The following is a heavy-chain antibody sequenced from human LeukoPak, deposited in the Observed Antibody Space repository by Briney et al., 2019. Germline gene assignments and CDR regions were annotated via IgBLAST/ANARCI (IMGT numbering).Heavy chain of an antibody. CDR1: GYTFTSYG. CDR3: ARVRARTNYDILTGYYDY. CDR2: ISAYNGNT. D-gene: IGHD3-9*01. V-gene: IGHV1-18*01. J-gene: IGHJ4*02. Sequence: ASVKVSCKASGYTFTSYGISWVRQAPGQGLEWMGWISAYNGNTNYVQKLQGRVTMTTDTSTSTAYMELRSLRSDDTAVYYCARVRARTNYDILTGYYDYWGQGTLVTVSS.